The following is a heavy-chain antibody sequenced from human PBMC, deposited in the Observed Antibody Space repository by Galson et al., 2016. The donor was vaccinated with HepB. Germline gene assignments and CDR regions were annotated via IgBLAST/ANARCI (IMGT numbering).Heavy chain of an antibody. V-gene: IGHV4-59*01. J-gene: IGHJ3*02. CDR1: GGSMSSYS. D-gene: IGHD2-15*01. CDR3: AGGRARYCGVGGICYPDAFDI. CDR2: IYSSGST. Sequence: ETLSLTCSISGGSMSSYSWAWIRQPPGKSLEYIGYIYSSGSTSYSPSLSSRVAISEDTSKNQFSLRLTSVTTADTAVYYCAGGRARYCGVGGICYPDAFDIWGQGTLVIVSA.